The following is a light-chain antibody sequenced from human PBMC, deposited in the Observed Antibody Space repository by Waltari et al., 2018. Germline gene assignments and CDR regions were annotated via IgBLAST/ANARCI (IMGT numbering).Light chain of an antibody. CDR1: QDISNY. V-gene: IGKV1-33*01. Sequence: DLQMTQSPSSLSASVGDRVTIPCQASQDISNYLNWYQQKPGKAPKLLIYDASNVETGVPSRFSGSGSGTDFTFTISSLQPEDIATYYCQQYDNPMYTFGQGTKLEIK. CDR3: QQYDNPMYT. J-gene: IGKJ2*01. CDR2: DAS.